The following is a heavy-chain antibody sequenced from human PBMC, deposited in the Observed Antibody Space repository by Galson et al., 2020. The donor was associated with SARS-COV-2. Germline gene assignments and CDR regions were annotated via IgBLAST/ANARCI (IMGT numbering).Heavy chain of an antibody. Sequence: ASVKVSCKASGYSFTTYGISWVRQAHGQGLEWMGWTNTYNGDTKYPQKVQGRVNMTTDTSTSTVYMELRSLRSDDTAVYYCARADSSSWYVFKYWGQGTLVTVSS. V-gene: IGHV1-18*01. CDR3: ARADSSSWYVFKY. J-gene: IGHJ4*02. CDR2: TNTYNGDT. CDR1: GYSFTTYG. D-gene: IGHD6-13*01.